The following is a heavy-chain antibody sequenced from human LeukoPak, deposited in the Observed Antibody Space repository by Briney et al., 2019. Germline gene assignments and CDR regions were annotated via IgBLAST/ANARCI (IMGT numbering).Heavy chain of an antibody. CDR3: ARTLSYFDY. Sequence: SETLSLTCTVSGGSISTYYWSWIRQSPGKGLEWIGEINHGGSTNYNPSLKSRVTISVDTSKNHYSLNLSSVTAADTAMYYCARTLSYFDYWGQGTLVTVSS. CDR1: GGSISTYY. CDR2: INHGGST. J-gene: IGHJ4*02. V-gene: IGHV4-34*01.